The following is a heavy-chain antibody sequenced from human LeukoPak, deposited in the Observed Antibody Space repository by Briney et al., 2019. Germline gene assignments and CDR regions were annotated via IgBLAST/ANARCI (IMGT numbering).Heavy chain of an antibody. CDR2: IYYSGST. V-gene: IGHV4-59*01. CDR1: GGSISSYY. Sequence: PSETLSLTCTVSGGSISSYYWSWIRQPPGKGLEWIGYIYYSGSTNYNPSLKSRVTTSVDTSKNQFSLKLSSVTAADTAVYYCARAFTITFGGAYYFDYWGQGTLVTVSS. CDR3: ARAFTITFGGAYYFDY. J-gene: IGHJ4*02. D-gene: IGHD3-16*01.